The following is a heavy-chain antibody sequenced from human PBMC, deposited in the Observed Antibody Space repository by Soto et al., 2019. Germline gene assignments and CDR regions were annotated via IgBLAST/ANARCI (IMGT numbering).Heavy chain of an antibody. CDR2: IDPSDSYT. V-gene: IGHV5-10-1*01. J-gene: IGHJ2*01. CDR3: ARLFGDYYDSQLPGGWYFDL. CDR1: GYSLTSYW. Sequence: PGELLKISCKGCGYSLTSYWIGWVRQMPGKGLEWMGRIDPSDSYTNYSPSFQGHVTISADKSISTAYLQWSSLKASDTAMYYFARLFGDYYDSQLPGGWYFDLWGRGTLVTVSS. D-gene: IGHD3-22*01.